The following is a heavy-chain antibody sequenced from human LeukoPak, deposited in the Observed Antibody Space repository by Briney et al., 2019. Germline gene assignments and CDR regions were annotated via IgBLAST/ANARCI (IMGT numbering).Heavy chain of an antibody. CDR2: ISGYNDDT. D-gene: IGHD1-26*01. Sequence: ASVKVSCKASGYIFTTYGISWVRQAPAQGLEWMGWISGYNDDTNYAQKLQGRVTMTTDTSTSTAYMELRSLTSDDTAVYYCARDHGFSGGSYFDTFDIWGRGTMVTVSS. V-gene: IGHV1-18*01. J-gene: IGHJ3*02. CDR1: GYIFTTYG. CDR3: ARDHGFSGGSYFDTFDI.